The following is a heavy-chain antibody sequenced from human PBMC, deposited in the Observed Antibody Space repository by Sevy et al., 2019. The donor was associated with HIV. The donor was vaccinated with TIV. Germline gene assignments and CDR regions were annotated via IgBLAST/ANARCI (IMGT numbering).Heavy chain of an antibody. CDR2: INPKSGVT. Sequence: ASVKVSCKASGYTFTDYYLHWLRQAPGQGLEWVGYINPKSGVTNYPRKFRGRVTVTADTSLGPVYTEVRSLRSDDTALYYSARGRVMFDSWGQGTLVTVSS. J-gene: IGHJ4*02. CDR1: GYTFTDYY. V-gene: IGHV1-2*02. CDR3: ARGRVMFDS.